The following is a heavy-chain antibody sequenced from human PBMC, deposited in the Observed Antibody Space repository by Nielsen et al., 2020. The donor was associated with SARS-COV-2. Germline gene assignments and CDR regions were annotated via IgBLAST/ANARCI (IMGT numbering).Heavy chain of an antibody. Sequence: GGSLRLSCAASGLTFSTYTMNWVRQAPGKGLEWVSYIASSDKTTYYADSVKGRFTVSRDNAKNSLYLQMSSLRDEDTAVYYCARGMYGMGSYVFDYWGQGTLVTVSS. CDR2: IASSDKTT. J-gene: IGHJ4*02. V-gene: IGHV3-48*02. CDR3: ARGMYGMGSYVFDY. CDR1: GLTFSTYT. D-gene: IGHD3-10*01.